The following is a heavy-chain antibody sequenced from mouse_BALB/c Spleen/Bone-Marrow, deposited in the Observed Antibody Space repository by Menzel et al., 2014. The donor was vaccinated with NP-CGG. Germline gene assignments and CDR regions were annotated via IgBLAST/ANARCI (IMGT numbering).Heavy chain of an antibody. CDR3: ARAAITTVVAGY. J-gene: IGHJ2*01. CDR1: GFTFSSFG. CDR2: ISSGSSNI. Sequence: EVKLMESGGGLVQPGGSRKLSCAASGFTFSSFGTHWVRQAPEKGLEWVAYISSGSSNIYYADTVKGRFTISRDNPKNTLFLQMTSLRSEDTAMYYCARAAITTVVAGYWGQGTTLTVSS. D-gene: IGHD1-1*01. V-gene: IGHV5-17*02.